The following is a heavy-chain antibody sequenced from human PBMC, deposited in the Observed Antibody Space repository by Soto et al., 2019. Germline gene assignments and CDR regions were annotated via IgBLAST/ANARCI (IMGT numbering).Heavy chain of an antibody. CDR1: GFPFSSYV. J-gene: IGHJ4*02. CDR2: ISGGGSNT. V-gene: IGHV3-23*01. CDR3: AKDSNKYSSSLRGRYFDY. D-gene: IGHD4-4*01. Sequence: GGSLRLSCAASGFPFSSYVMSWVRQAPGKGLEWVSGISGGGSNTFYADYVKGRFTISRDNSRNTLLLQMNSLGAEDTAVYYCAKDSNKYSSSLRGRYFDYWGQGIGVTVSS.